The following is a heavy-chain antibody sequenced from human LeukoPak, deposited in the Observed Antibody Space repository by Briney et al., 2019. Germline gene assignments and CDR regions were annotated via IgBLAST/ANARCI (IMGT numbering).Heavy chain of an antibody. CDR2: IYYSGST. D-gene: IGHD3-22*01. V-gene: IGHV4-39*01. J-gene: IGHJ3*02. CDR1: GGSISSSSYY. CDR3: ARGHYDTNGYYPFEI. Sequence: SETLSLTCTVSGGSISSSSYYWVWIRQPPGKGLEWTGSIYYSGSTYYNPSLKSRVAISVDTSKNQFSLKLSFVTAADTAVYYCARGHYDTNGYYPFEIWGQGTRVTVSS.